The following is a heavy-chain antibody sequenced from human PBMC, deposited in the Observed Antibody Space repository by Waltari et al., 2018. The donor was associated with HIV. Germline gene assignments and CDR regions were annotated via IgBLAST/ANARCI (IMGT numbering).Heavy chain of an antibody. V-gene: IGHV4-34*01. Sequence: QVQLQQWGAGLLKPSETLSLTCAVYGESFSGYYWSWIRQSPGKGLEWIGEINHSGSTNYNPSLKSRVTVSVDTSKNQVSLKLSSVTAADTAVYYCARGSDRDNSGWVDQFDYWGQGTLVTVSS. D-gene: IGHD6-19*01. CDR2: INHSGST. CDR1: GESFSGYY. CDR3: ARGSDRDNSGWVDQFDY. J-gene: IGHJ4*02.